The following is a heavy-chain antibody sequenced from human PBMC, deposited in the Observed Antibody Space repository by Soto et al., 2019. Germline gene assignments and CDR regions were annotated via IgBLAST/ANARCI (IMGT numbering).Heavy chain of an antibody. Sequence: QLQLQESGPGLVKPSETLSLTCTVSGGSISSSSYYWGWIRQPPGKGLEWIGSIYYSGSTYYNPSLKSRVTISVDTSKNPFSLKLSSVTAADTAVYDCARRLYYDSSGFEGGGMDVWGQGTTVTVSS. D-gene: IGHD3-22*01. CDR2: IYYSGST. CDR1: GGSISSSSYY. CDR3: ARRLYYDSSGFEGGGMDV. V-gene: IGHV4-39*01. J-gene: IGHJ6*02.